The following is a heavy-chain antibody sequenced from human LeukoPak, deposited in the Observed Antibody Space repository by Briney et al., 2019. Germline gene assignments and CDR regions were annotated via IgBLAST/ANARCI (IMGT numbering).Heavy chain of an antibody. J-gene: IGHJ4*02. Sequence: GRSLRLSCAASGFTFSSYAMHWVRQAPGKGLEWVAVISYDGSNKYYADSVKGRFTISRDNSKNTLYLQMNSLRAEDTAVYYCATDGSFYYDSSGPRPPFDSWGQGTLVTVSS. D-gene: IGHD3-22*01. CDR1: GFTFSSYA. CDR3: ATDGSFYYDSSGPRPPFDS. CDR2: ISYDGSNK. V-gene: IGHV3-30-3*01.